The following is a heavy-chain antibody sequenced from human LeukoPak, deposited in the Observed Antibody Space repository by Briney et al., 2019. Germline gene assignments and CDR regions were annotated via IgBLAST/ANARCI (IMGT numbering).Heavy chain of an antibody. CDR3: ATNVPGTTYFDP. V-gene: IGHV4-34*01. CDR1: GDSFSGYY. CDR2: INHSGST. J-gene: IGHJ4*02. Sequence: AETLSLTCAVHGDSFSGYYWTWIRQPPGKGLEWIGEINHSGSTNYNPSLKSRVTISVDTSKNQFSLNLTSVTAADTAAYYCATNVPGTTYFDPWGQGTLVTVSS. D-gene: IGHD1-14*01.